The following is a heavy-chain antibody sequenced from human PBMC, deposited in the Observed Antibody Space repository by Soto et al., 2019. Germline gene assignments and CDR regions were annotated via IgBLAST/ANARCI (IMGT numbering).Heavy chain of an antibody. CDR3: AHRVLRTVFGLVTTRAIYFDF. J-gene: IGHJ4*02. CDR2: IYWDDDK. V-gene: IGHV2-5*02. CDR1: GFSLTTSGVG. Sequence: QITLNESGPTVVRPTETLTLTCRFSGFSLTTSGVGVGWIRQSPGKAPEWLALIYWDDDKRYSASLKSRLTITKDTSKNQVVLTVSDLDPTETATYYCAHRVLRTVFGLVTTRAIYFDFWGQGTPVAVSS. D-gene: IGHD3-3*01.